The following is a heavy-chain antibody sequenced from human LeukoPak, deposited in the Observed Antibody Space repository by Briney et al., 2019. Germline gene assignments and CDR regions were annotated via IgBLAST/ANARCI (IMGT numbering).Heavy chain of an antibody. CDR1: GGTFSSYA. V-gene: IGHV1-69*06. D-gene: IGHD6-13*01. Sequence: GASVKVSCKASGGTFSSYAISWVRQAPGQGLEWMGGIIPIFGTANYAQKFQGRVTITADKSTSTAYMELSSLRSEDTAVYYCARTYSSSWYMSYYYYYMDVWGKGTTVTVSS. J-gene: IGHJ6*03. CDR2: IIPIFGTA. CDR3: ARTYSSSWYMSYYYYYMDV.